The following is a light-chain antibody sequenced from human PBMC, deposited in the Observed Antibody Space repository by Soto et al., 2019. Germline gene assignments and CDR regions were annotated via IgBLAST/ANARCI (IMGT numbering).Light chain of an antibody. J-gene: IGKJ4*01. CDR3: QLFKNHPLT. CDR1: QDISSY. CDR2: AAS. V-gene: IGKV1-9*01. Sequence: DIQMTQSPSFLSASVGDRVTITCRASQDISSYVDWYQQKPGKAPKLLIYAASTLESGVPSRFSGSGSGTEFTLTISSLQPEDVATYHCQLFKNHPLTFGGGTRVEIK.